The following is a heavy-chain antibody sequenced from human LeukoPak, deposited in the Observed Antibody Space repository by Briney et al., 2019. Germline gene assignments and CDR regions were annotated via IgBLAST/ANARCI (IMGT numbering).Heavy chain of an antibody. CDR1: GFTFSSSW. V-gene: IGHV3-7*03. Sequence: GGSPRLSCAASGFTFSSSWMSWVRQAPGKGLEWVANIKKDGSETYYVDSVKGRFTISRDNAKNSLYLQMNSLRAEDTAIYYCARGRYSSTTYCFDSWGQGTLVTVSS. D-gene: IGHD6-13*01. CDR3: ARGRYSSTTYCFDS. J-gene: IGHJ4*02. CDR2: IKKDGSET.